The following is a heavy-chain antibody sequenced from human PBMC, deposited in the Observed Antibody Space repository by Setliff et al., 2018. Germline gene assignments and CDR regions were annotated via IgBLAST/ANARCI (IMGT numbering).Heavy chain of an antibody. J-gene: IGHJ4*02. D-gene: IGHD3-22*01. Sequence: PSETLSLTCTVSGGSTSSSNYYWGWIRQPPGKGLEWIGSTFYSGSSFYNPPLKSRVTLSVDTSKNQFSLTLSSVTAADTAVYYCAGDRGVYYYESSGHYSAVMETPLDSWGQGTLVTVSS. CDR2: TFYSGSS. CDR3: AGDRGVYYYESSGHYSAVMETPLDS. CDR1: GGSTSSSNYY. V-gene: IGHV4-39*07.